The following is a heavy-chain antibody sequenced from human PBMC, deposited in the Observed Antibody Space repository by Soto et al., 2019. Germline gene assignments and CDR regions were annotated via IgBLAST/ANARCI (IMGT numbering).Heavy chain of an antibody. CDR3: ARGQSAVDVFFPTPVPFDP. CDR1: DGSLTEYH. CDR2: VSHHGTS. Sequence: QAQLQQWGAGLLKPSETLSLTCVVYDGSLTEYHWSWVRQIPGKGLEWIGEVSHHGTSHYNPSLGSRVIMSFDTSKDQFSLTLQSVTAADTGIYYCARGQSAVDVFFPTPVPFDPWGPGTPVTVSS. D-gene: IGHD1-1*01. J-gene: IGHJ5*02. V-gene: IGHV4-34*01.